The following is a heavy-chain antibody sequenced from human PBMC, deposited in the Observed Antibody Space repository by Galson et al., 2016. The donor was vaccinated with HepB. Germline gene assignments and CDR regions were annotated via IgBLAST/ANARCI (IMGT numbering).Heavy chain of an antibody. CDR1: GYTFTDYY. J-gene: IGHJ4*02. V-gene: IGHV1-2*04. D-gene: IGHD3-22*01. CDR2: VNPKTGGT. Sequence: SVKVSCKASGYTFTDYYIHWVRQAPGQGLEWMGRVNPKTGGTNSAQKFQGWVTMSRDTSIITAYMELSRLRSDDTAVYYCARSSGSYDQPFDYWGQGILVTVSS. CDR3: ARSSGSYDQPFDY.